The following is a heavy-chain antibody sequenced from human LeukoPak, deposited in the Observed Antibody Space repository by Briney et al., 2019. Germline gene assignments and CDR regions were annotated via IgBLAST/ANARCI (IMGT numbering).Heavy chain of an antibody. D-gene: IGHD3-3*01. CDR3: CYYDFWSGIDY. Sequence: SETLSLTCTVSGGSISSSSYYWGWIRQPPGKGLEWNGSIYYSGSTYYNPSLKSPVTISVDTSKNQFSLKLSSVTAADTAVYYCCYYDFWSGIDYWGQGTLVTVSS. CDR2: IYYSGST. J-gene: IGHJ4*02. CDR1: GGSISSSSYY. V-gene: IGHV4-39*01.